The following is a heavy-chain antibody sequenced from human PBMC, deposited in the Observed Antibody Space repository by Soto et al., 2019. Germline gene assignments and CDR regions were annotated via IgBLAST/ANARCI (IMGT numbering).Heavy chain of an antibody. CDR3: AKGMKGIGSSSYYYGMDV. D-gene: IGHD6-13*01. Sequence: SSETLSLTCTVSGGSISSYYWSWIRQPAGKGLEWIGRIYTSGSTNYNPSLKSRVTMSVDTSKNQFSLRAEDTALYYCAKGMKGIGSSSYYYGMDVWGQGTTVTVSS. J-gene: IGHJ6*02. V-gene: IGHV4-4*07. CDR1: GGSISSYY. CDR2: IYTSGST.